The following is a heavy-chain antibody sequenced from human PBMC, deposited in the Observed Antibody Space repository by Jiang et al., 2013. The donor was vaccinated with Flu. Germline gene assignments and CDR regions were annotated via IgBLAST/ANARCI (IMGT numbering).Heavy chain of an antibody. V-gene: IGHV3-23*01. CDR1: GFTFSTSA. CDR3: ASYASGYGNPFHN. Sequence: VQLLESGGVLVQPGGSLRLSCAASGFTFSTSAMSWVRQAPGKGLEWVSGINGRSDSTYYADSVKGRFTISRDNSKNTLYLQMNSLRAEDTAVYYCASYASGYGNPFHNWGQGTLVTVS. J-gene: IGHJ4*02. D-gene: IGHD3-22*01. CDR2: INGRSDST.